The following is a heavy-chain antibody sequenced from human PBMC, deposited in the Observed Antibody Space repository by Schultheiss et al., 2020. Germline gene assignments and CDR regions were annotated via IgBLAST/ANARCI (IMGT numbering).Heavy chain of an antibody. J-gene: IGHJ3*02. CDR2: IHPSDSDT. Sequence: GESLKISCKGSGYTFTSYWVGWVRQTPGKGLEWMGIIHPSDSDTRYSPSFQGQVTISADKSITTAYLQWSSLKASDTAMYYCARSWVIKGVFDIWGQGTMVTVS. V-gene: IGHV5-51*01. D-gene: IGHD2-21*01. CDR1: GYTFTSYW. CDR3: ARSWVIKGVFDI.